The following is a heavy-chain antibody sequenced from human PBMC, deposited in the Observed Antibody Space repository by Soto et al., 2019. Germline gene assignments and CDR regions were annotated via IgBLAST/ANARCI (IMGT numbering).Heavy chain of an antibody. CDR3: ASDRGVGVVATIGDY. D-gene: IGHD3-10*01. CDR2: IWYDGSNA. Sequence: QVQLLESGGGVVQPGTSLRLSCAASGFTFSSFSMHWVRQAPGKGLEWVALIWYDGSNAYYADSVKGRFTISRDNSKSMLYVQMNSLRIDDTAVYYCASDRGVGVVATIGDYWGQGTLVIVSS. J-gene: IGHJ4*02. V-gene: IGHV3-33*01. CDR1: GFTFSSFS.